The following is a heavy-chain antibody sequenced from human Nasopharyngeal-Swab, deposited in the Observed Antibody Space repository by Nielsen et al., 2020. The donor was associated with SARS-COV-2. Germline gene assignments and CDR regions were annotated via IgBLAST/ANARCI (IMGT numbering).Heavy chain of an antibody. CDR2: IGDSSSHI. CDR3: TGDFWSGGVA. J-gene: IGHJ5*02. V-gene: IGHV3-48*02. CDR1: GFIVSSTY. D-gene: IGHD3-3*01. Sequence: GGSLRLSCAVSGFIVSSTYMNWIRQAPGKGLEWVSYIGDSSSHIYYADSVKGRFTGSRDSAKTSLYLQMNSLRDEDTAVYYCTGDFWSGGVAWGQGTLVTVSS.